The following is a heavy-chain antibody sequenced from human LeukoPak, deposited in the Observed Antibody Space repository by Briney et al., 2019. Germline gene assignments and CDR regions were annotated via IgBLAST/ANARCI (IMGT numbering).Heavy chain of an antibody. J-gene: IGHJ6*03. CDR3: AKDGRASSGYYYHYYMDV. Sequence: GGSLRLSCAASGFTFSTYGMHWVRQAPGKGLEWVTFIRYDGSNTDYADSVKGRFTISRDNSKSTLYLQMNSLRAEDTALYYCAKDGRASSGYYYHYYMDVWGKGTTVTVSS. D-gene: IGHD3-22*01. CDR1: GFTFSTYG. CDR2: IRYDGSNT. V-gene: IGHV3-30*02.